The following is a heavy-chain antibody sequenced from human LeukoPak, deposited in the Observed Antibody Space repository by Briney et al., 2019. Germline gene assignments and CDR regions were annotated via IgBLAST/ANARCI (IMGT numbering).Heavy chain of an antibody. Sequence: PSETLSLACTVFGGPISSYYWNWIRQPPGKGLECIGYVSYRGTTNYNHSLKSRVTISVDTSKNQFSLKLSSVTAADTAVYYCARPYSSNWYDAFHIWGQGTMVTVSS. CDR3: ARPYSSNWYDAFHI. V-gene: IGHV4-59*01. CDR1: GGPISSYY. CDR2: VSYRGTT. J-gene: IGHJ3*02. D-gene: IGHD6-13*01.